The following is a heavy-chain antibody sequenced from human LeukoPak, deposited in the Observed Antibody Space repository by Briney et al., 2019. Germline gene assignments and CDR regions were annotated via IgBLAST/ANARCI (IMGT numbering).Heavy chain of an antibody. CDR1: GGSFSDYD. D-gene: IGHD3-22*01. CDR3: ARDRAFYYDTNDYFSPLQY. V-gene: IGHV4-34*10. J-gene: IGHJ4*02. Sequence: SETLSLTCAVYGGSFSDYDWSWVRQPPGKGLEWIGEINQSGDTNCAPSLKSRVSMSIDTSKTQFSLNLRSVTAADTAVYYCARDRAFYYDTNDYFSPLQYWGRGTLVIVSS. CDR2: INQSGDT.